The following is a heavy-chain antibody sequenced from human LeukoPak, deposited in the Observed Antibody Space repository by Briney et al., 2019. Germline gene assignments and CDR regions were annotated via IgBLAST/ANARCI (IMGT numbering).Heavy chain of an antibody. J-gene: IGHJ4*02. CDR2: INHSGST. CDR1: GGSYSGYY. D-gene: IGHD4-23*01. V-gene: IGHV4-34*01. CDR3: ARGDYGGNPDY. Sequence: AWETLSLTCAVYGGSYSGYYWRWIRQPPGKGLEWIGEINHSGSTNYNPSLKSRVTISVDTSNNQFSLKLSSVTAADTAVYYCARGDYGGNPDYWGQGTLVTVSS.